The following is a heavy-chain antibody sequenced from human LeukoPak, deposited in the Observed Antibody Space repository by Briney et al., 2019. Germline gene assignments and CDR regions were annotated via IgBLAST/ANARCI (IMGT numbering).Heavy chain of an antibody. Sequence: GRSLRLSCAASGFTFSSYAMQWVRQAPGKGLEWVAVISYDGSNKYYADSVKGRFTISRDNSKNTLYLQMNSLRAEDTAVYYCARDYNGPATTEYFQHWGQGTLVTVSS. J-gene: IGHJ1*01. CDR1: GFTFSSYA. CDR2: ISYDGSNK. D-gene: IGHD6-25*01. CDR3: ARDYNGPATTEYFQH. V-gene: IGHV3-30-3*01.